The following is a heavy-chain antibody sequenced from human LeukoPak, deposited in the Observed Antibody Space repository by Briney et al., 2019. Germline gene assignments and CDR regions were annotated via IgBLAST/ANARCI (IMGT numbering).Heavy chain of an antibody. J-gene: IGHJ4*02. CDR1: GFTFSSYA. CDR3: ARDRIVVVTARKRGAPVY. CDR2: ISYDGSNK. D-gene: IGHD2-21*02. Sequence: QAGGSLRLSCAASGFTFSSYAMHWVRQAPGKGLEWVAVISYDGSNKYYADSVKGRFTISRDNSKNTLYLQMNSLRAEDTAVYYCARDRIVVVTARKRGAPVYWGQGTLVTVSS. V-gene: IGHV3-30-3*01.